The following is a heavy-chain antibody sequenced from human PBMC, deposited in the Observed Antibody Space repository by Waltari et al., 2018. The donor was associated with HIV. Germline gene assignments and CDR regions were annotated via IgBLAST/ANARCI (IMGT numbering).Heavy chain of an antibody. J-gene: IGHJ4*02. V-gene: IGHV1-69*01. D-gene: IGHD3-22*01. CDR2: IIPIFGTA. CDR3: ARRLNYYDSSGYSTFDY. Sequence: VQLVQSGAEVKKPGSSVKVSCKASGGTFSSYPISWVRRAPGPGLEWMGGIIPIFGTANYAQKFQGRVTITADESTSTAYMELSSLRSEDTAVYYCARRLNYYDSSGYSTFDYWGQGTLVTVSS. CDR1: GGTFSSYP.